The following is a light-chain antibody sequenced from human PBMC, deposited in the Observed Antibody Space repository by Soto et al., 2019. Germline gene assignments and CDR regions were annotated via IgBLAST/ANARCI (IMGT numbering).Light chain of an antibody. CDR3: HQRSNGPPLT. CDR2: DGS. CDR1: QSVGGN. J-gene: IGKJ4*01. Sequence: EIVLTQSPATLSLSPGERDTLSCRASQSVGGNLDWSQQKPGQAPRLLIYDGSNRTRGSPARFSGSGSGTDVTLIISSLEPEDLAVYYCHQRSNGPPLTFGGGTKVEIK. V-gene: IGKV3-11*01.